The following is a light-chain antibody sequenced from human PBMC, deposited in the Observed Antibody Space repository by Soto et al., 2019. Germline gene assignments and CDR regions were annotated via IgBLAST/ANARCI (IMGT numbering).Light chain of an antibody. CDR1: SSVVGGYNY. V-gene: IGLV2-14*03. J-gene: IGLJ1*01. CDR3: CSYTSSSTPWV. Sequence: THPSPLAGPPGQFVNNSCPGTSSVVGGYNYVSWYQQHPGEAPKLMIYDVSDRPSGVSNRFSASKSGNTASLTISGLQPEDEADYFCCSYTSSSTPWVFGTGTKVTVL. CDR2: DVS.